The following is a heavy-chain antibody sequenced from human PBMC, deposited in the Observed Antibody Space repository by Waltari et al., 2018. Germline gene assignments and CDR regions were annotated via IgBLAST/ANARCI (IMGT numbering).Heavy chain of an antibody. D-gene: IGHD6-13*01. CDR2: ISFVGGNT. J-gene: IGHJ4*02. CDR1: GFAFSNSS. Sequence: EVQLLESGGILVQPGGSLRLSCAASGFAFSNSSTTWVRQAPGKGLEWVSSISFVGGNTYYADSLKGRFTISRDNSKNTLYLQMNSLTVADTAVYYCAKEITAADAPYFFDYWGRGTLVTVSS. V-gene: IGHV3-23*01. CDR3: AKEITAADAPYFFDY.